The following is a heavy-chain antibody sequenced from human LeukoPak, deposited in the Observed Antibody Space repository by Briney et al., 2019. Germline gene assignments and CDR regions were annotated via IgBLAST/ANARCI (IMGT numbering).Heavy chain of an antibody. V-gene: IGHV3-15*01. CDR3: ARVQTMDDAFDI. D-gene: IGHD3-3*01. J-gene: IGHJ3*02. CDR1: GFTFSNAW. Sequence: GGSLRLSCAASGFTFSNAWMSWVRQAPGKGLEWVGRIKSKTDGGTTDYAAPVKGRFTISRDDSKNTLYLQMNSLKTEDTAVYYCARVQTMDDAFDIWGQGTMVTVSS. CDR2: IKSKTDGGTT.